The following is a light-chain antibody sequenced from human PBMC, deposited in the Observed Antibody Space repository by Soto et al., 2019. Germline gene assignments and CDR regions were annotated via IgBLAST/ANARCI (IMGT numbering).Light chain of an antibody. V-gene: IGLV1-40*01. CDR3: QSYDSSLSAWV. CDR2: GNT. J-gene: IGLJ3*02. CDR1: SSNIGADYD. Sequence: QSALTQPPSVSGAPGQRVTISCTGSSSNIGADYDVHWYQQLPGTAPKLLIYGNTNRPSGVPDRFSGSKSGTSASLAITGLQAEDEADYYCQSYDSSLSAWVFGGGTQLTVL.